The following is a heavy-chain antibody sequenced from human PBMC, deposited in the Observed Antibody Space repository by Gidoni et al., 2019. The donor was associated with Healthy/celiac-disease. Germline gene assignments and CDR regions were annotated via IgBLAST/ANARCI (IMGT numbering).Heavy chain of an antibody. Sequence: EVQLVESGGCLVQHGGSLRLSCAASGFTFSSYEMNWVRQAPGKGLEWVSYISSSDTTYYADSVKGRFTISRDNAKNLLYLQMNSLRAEDTAVYYCARVGRAGRPGYWGQGTLVTVSS. CDR2: ISSSDTT. CDR1: GFTFSSYE. J-gene: IGHJ4*02. CDR3: ARVGRAGRPGY. V-gene: IGHV3-48*03. D-gene: IGHD6-6*01.